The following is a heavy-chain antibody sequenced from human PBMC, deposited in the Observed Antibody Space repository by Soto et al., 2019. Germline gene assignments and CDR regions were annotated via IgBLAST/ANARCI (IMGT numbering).Heavy chain of an antibody. Sequence: PGGSLRLSCAASGFTFSSYSMNWVRQAPGKGLEWVSSISSSSSYIYYADSVKGRFTISRDNAKNSLYLQMNSLRAEDTAVYYCARERGGKDGYIPFDYGGRGTLPTFS. J-gene: IGHJ4*02. CDR3: ARERGGKDGYIPFDY. V-gene: IGHV3-21*01. CDR1: GFTFSSYS. CDR2: ISSSSSYI. D-gene: IGHD5-18*01.